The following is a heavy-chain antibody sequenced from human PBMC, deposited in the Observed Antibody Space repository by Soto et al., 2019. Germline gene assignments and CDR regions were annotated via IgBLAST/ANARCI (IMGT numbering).Heavy chain of an antibody. CDR1: GGSISSSDYS. Sequence: PSETMSLTCTVSGGSISSSDYSWSWVRQSPGKGLEWIGHIYNSGITYYNPSLKSRVVISIDTSRNQFSLRLNSLTAADRAVYFCARGVTVFGLVSRFWFDPWGQGTVVTVSS. D-gene: IGHD3-3*01. CDR2: IYNSGIT. J-gene: IGHJ5*02. CDR3: ARGVTVFGLVSRFWFDP. V-gene: IGHV4-30-4*01.